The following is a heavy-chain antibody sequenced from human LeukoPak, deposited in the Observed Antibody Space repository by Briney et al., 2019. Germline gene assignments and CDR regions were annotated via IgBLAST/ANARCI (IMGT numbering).Heavy chain of an antibody. J-gene: IGHJ5*02. CDR1: GSTFSSYG. CDR3: AKGLGYCSGGSCST. D-gene: IGHD2-15*01. V-gene: IGHV3-30*18. Sequence: GGSLRLSCAASGSTFSSYGMHWVRQAPGKGLEWVAVISYDGSNKYYADSVKGRFTISRDNSKNTLYLQMNSLRAEDTAVYYCAKGLGYCSGGSCSTWGQGTLVTVSS. CDR2: ISYDGSNK.